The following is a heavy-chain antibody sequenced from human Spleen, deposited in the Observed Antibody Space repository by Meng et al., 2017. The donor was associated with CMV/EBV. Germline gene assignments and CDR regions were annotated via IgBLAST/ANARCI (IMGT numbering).Heavy chain of an antibody. V-gene: IGHV3-21*04. Sequence: GESLKISCAASGFTFSSYSMNWVRQAPGKGLEWVSSISSSSSYIYYADSVKGRFTISRDNSKNTLYLQMNSLRAEDTAVYYCAKKYCTNGVCHLGYFDYWGQGTLVTVSS. D-gene: IGHD2-8*01. J-gene: IGHJ4*02. CDR3: AKKYCTNGVCHLGYFDY. CDR2: ISSSSSYI. CDR1: GFTFSSYS.